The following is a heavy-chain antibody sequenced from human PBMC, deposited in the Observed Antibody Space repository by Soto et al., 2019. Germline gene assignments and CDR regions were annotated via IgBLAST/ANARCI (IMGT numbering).Heavy chain of an antibody. D-gene: IGHD1-26*01. V-gene: IGHV1-46*01. CDR1: GYTFTKYY. CDR3: ARGANYYGEYYYYGMDV. J-gene: IGHJ6*02. CDR2: INPSGTST. Sequence: ASVKVSCRASGYTFTKYYMHWVRQAPGQGLEWMGVINPSGTSTTYAQKFQGRVTMTRDTSTSTVYMDLTSLRSEDTAVYYCARGANYYGEYYYYGMDVWGQGTTVTVSS.